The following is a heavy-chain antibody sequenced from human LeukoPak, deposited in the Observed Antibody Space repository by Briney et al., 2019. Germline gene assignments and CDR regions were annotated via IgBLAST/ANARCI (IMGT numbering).Heavy chain of an antibody. V-gene: IGHV4-59*01. J-gene: IGHJ5*02. Sequence: SETLSLTCSVSSGSISSYYWSWIRQPPGKGLEWIGYIYYSGRTSYNPSLKSRVTISVDTSKNQFSLKLSSVTAADTAVYYCARTVWFGELSGLGNWFDPWGQGTLVTVSS. CDR1: SGSISSYY. CDR2: IYYSGRT. CDR3: ARTVWFGELSGLGNWFDP. D-gene: IGHD3-10*01.